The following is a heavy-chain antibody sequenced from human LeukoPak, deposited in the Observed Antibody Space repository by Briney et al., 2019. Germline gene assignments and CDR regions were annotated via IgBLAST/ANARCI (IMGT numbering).Heavy chain of an antibody. J-gene: IGHJ6*03. CDR1: GFTFSDYY. D-gene: IGHD6-13*01. Sequence: GGSLRLSCAASGFTFSDYYMGWIRQAPGKGLEWVSYISSSGSTIYYADSVKGRFTISRDNAKNSLYLQMNSLRAEDTAVYYCARTAGTWLFYYYYYMDVWGKGTTVTISS. CDR2: ISSSGSTI. CDR3: ARTAGTWLFYYYYYMDV. V-gene: IGHV3-11*04.